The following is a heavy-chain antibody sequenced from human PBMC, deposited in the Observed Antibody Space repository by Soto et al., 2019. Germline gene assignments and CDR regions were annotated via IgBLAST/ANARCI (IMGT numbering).Heavy chain of an antibody. V-gene: IGHV1-8*01. D-gene: IGHD3-3*01. CDR1: GYTFTSYD. CDR2: MNPNSGNT. J-gene: IGHJ5*02. Sequence: EASVKVSCKASGYTFTSYDINWVRQATGQGLEWMGWMNPNSGNTGYAQKFQGRVTMTRNTSISTAYMELSSLRSEDTAVYYCARGLRSYYDFWSGYYGTNWFDPWGQGTLVTVSS. CDR3: ARGLRSYYDFWSGYYGTNWFDP.